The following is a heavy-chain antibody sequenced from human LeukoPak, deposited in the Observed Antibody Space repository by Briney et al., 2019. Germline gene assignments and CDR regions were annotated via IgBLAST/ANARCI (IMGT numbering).Heavy chain of an antibody. CDR1: GYTFTSYG. CDR2: ISAYNGNT. CDR3: ARDRGSSSWPWGAFDI. D-gene: IGHD6-13*01. V-gene: IGHV1-18*01. J-gene: IGHJ3*02. Sequence: ASVKVSCKASGYTFTSYGISWVRQAPGQGLEWMGWISAYNGNTNYAQKLQGRVTMTTDTSTSTAYMELRSLRSDDTAVYYCARDRGSSSWPWGAFDIWGQGTMVTVSS.